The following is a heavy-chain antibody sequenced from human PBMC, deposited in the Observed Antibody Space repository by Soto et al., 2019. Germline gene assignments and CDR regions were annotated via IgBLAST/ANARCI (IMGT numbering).Heavy chain of an antibody. V-gene: IGHV4-30-4*01. CDR2: IYYSGST. CDR1: GGSISSGDYY. CDR3: ARAATVVSPSDY. Sequence: SETLSLTCTVSGGSISSGDYYWSWIRQPPGKGLEWIGYIYYSGSTYYNPSLKSRVTISVDTSKNQFSLKLSSVTAADTAVYYCARAATVVSPSDYWGQGTLVNVSS. J-gene: IGHJ4*02. D-gene: IGHD4-17*01.